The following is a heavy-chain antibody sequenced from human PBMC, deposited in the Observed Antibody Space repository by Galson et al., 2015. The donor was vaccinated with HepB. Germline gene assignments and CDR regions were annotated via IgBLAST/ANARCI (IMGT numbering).Heavy chain of an antibody. CDR3: AGQLLREPDEPDY. V-gene: IGHV3-21*01. J-gene: IGHJ4*02. CDR2: ISSSSSYI. Sequence: SLRLSCAASGFTFSSYSMNWVRQAPGKGLEWVSSISSSSSYIYYADSVKGRFTISRDNAKNSLYLQMNSLRAEDTAVYYCAGQLLREPDEPDYWGQGTLVTVSS. CDR1: GFTFSSYS. D-gene: IGHD1-26*01.